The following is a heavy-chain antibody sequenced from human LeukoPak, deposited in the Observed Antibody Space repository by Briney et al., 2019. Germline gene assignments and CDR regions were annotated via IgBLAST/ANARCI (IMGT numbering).Heavy chain of an antibody. D-gene: IGHD2-21*01. CDR1: GGSFSAYY. CDR2: INHSGST. J-gene: IGHJ3*02. V-gene: IGHV4-34*01. Sequence: SETLSLTCAVYGGSFSAYYWSWIRQPPGKGLEWIGEINHSGSTNYNPSLKSRVNISVDTSKNQFSLKLSSVTAADTAVYYCARVSRLWWARDIWGQGTMVTVSS. CDR3: ARVSRLWWARDI.